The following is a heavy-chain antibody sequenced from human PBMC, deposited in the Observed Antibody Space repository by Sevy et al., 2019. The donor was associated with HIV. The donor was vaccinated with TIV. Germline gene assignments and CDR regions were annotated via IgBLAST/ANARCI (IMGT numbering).Heavy chain of an antibody. D-gene: IGHD3-3*01. V-gene: IGHV4-31*03. CDR2: IYHSGST. CDR3: ARGIPRITIFGVVYFDY. J-gene: IGHJ4*02. Sequence: SETLSLTCTVSGGSISSGGYYWSWIRQHPGKGLEWIGYIYHSGSTYYNPSLKSRVTISVDTSKNQFSLKLSSVTAADTAVYYCARGIPRITIFGVVYFDYWGQGTLVTVSS. CDR1: GGSISSGGYY.